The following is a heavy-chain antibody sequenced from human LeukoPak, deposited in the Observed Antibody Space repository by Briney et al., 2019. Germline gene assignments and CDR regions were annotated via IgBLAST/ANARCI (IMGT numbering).Heavy chain of an antibody. CDR2: ISHDGKSQ. CDR3: ARNITMAGINWFDP. Sequence: KAGGSLRLSCAASGFTFSSFGIHWVRQAPGKGLEWVAVISHDGKSQSYADSVKGRFTVSRDNSKNALYLQINSLSAEDTAIYYCARNITMAGINWFDPWGQGTLVTVSS. V-gene: IGHV3-30*04. D-gene: IGHD6-19*01. CDR1: GFTFSSFG. J-gene: IGHJ5*01.